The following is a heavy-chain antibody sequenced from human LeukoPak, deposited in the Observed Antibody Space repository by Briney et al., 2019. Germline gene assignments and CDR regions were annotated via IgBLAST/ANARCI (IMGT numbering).Heavy chain of an antibody. V-gene: IGHV3-7*01. CDR3: ARESPACGEDCYFDY. CDR1: GFSFSSYW. Sequence: GGSLRLSCAASGFSFSSYWMSWVRQAPGKGLEWVANIKQDGSEKLYVESVKGRFTISRDNSKNTLYLQMNSLRTDDTAVYYCARESPACGEDCYFDYWGQGTLVTVSS. CDR2: IKQDGSEK. D-gene: IGHD2-21*02. J-gene: IGHJ4*02.